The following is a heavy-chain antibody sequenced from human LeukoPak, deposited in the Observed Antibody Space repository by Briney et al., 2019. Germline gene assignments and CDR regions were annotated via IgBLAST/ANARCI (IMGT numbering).Heavy chain of an antibody. CDR1: GGSISTYY. D-gene: IGHD2-2*01. V-gene: IGHV4-4*07. CDR3: ARDVYCSSTSCYYGAYYYYYYMDV. Sequence: KPSETLSLTCTVSGGSISTYYWRWIRQPAGKGLEWIGRIYTSGSTNYNPSLKSRVTMSVDTSKNQFSLKLSSVTAADTAVYYCARDVYCSSTSCYYGAYYYYYYMDVWGKGTTVTVSS. J-gene: IGHJ6*03. CDR2: IYTSGST.